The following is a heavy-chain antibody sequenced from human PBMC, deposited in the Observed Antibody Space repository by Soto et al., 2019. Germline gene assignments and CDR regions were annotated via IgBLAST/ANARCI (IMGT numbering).Heavy chain of an antibody. CDR3: ARIADCSTTSCSFPSRFHIRGYYYYYGLDG. D-gene: IGHD2-2*01. V-gene: IGHV1-18*01. CDR1: GYKFTSYC. CDR2: TSAYNGNS. J-gene: IGHJ6*02. Sequence: ASVKVSCKASGYKFTSYCISWVRQAPGQGLEWVGWTSAYNGNSNYAQKYHGRVTMTTDTSTSTAYMEMSSLRSDDTAVYYCARIADCSTTSCSFPSRFHIRGYYYYYGLDGWGQGTMVTVSS.